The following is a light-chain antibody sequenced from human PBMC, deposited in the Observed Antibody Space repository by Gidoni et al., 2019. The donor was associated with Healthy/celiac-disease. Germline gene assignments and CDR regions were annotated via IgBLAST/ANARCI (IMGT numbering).Light chain of an antibody. CDR3: QQYDNLSLT. CDR1: QDISNY. Sequence: DIQLTPSPSSLSASGGARVTITCQASQDISNYLDWYQQKPGKAPKLLIYDASNLETGVPSRFSGSGSGTDFTFTISSLQPEDIATYYCQQYDNLSLTFGGGTKVEIK. J-gene: IGKJ4*01. CDR2: DAS. V-gene: IGKV1-33*01.